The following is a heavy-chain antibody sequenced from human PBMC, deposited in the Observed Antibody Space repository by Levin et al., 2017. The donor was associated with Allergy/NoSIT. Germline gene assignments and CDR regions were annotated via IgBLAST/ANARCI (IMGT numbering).Heavy chain of an antibody. CDR2: INGERTTT. Sequence: GGSLRLSCAASGFTFSSYWMHWVRQEPTKGLVWVSRINGERTTTDYADAVKGRFTISRDNAQNILYLQMNSLRVEDTALYYCARGSGNYNFDYWGQGTLVTVSS. D-gene: IGHD3-3*01. J-gene: IGHJ4*02. CDR3: ARGSGNYNFDY. V-gene: IGHV3-74*01. CDR1: GFTFSSYW.